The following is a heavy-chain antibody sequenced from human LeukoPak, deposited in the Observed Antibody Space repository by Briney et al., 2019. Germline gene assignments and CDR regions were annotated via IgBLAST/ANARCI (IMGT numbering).Heavy chain of an antibody. CDR2: IQPGDSET. V-gene: IGHV5-51*01. CDR1: GYRFTSSW. CDR3: ASCHLPGIAAAAKRPGAFDI. J-gene: IGHJ3*02. Sequence: GESLKISCKGSGYRFTSSWIGWVRHMPGKGLEWMGIIQPGDSETRYSPSFQGQVTISADKSTSTAYLQWSSLKASDTAMYYCASCHLPGIAAAAKRPGAFDIWGQGTMVTVSS. D-gene: IGHD6-13*01.